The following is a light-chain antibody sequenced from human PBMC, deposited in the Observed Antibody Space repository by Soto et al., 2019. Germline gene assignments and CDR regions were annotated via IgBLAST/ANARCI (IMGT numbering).Light chain of an antibody. Sequence: EIVLTQSPGTLSLSPGERATLSCRASERVPTNYLAWYQHKPGQAPRLLFYVTSRRATGIPDRFSGSGSGTDFTLTISRLEPEDFAVYYCQQYGRSPRTFGQGTKLEI. CDR3: QQYGRSPRT. CDR1: ERVPTNY. V-gene: IGKV3-20*01. CDR2: VTS. J-gene: IGKJ2*01.